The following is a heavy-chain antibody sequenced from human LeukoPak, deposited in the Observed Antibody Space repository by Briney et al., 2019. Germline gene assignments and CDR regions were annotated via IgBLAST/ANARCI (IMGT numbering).Heavy chain of an antibody. CDR2: IHTSWTT. V-gene: IGHV4-4*07. CDR3: ARGDYYDGGGRNWFDP. D-gene: IGHD3-16*01. J-gene: IGHJ5*02. CDR1: GDSMSSYY. Sequence: SETLSLTCTVSGDSMSSYYWNFIRQPAGKGLEWIGRIHTSWTTYYNPSLKSRITMSVDTSRNQFSLRLTPVTAADTAVYYCARGDYYDGGGRNWFDPWGQGTLVTVSS.